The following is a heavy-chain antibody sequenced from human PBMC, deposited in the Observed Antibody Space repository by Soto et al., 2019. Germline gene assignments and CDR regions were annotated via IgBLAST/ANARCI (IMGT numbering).Heavy chain of an antibody. D-gene: IGHD6-13*01. Sequence: PGGSLRLSCAASGFTFSSYGMHWVRQAPGKGLEWVAVIWYDGSNKYYADSVKGRFTISRDNSKNTLYLQMNSLRAEDTAVYYCARDFMEQLVEYYYYYGMDVWGQGTTVTVSS. V-gene: IGHV3-33*01. CDR3: ARDFMEQLVEYYYYYGMDV. CDR2: IWYDGSNK. J-gene: IGHJ6*02. CDR1: GFTFSSYG.